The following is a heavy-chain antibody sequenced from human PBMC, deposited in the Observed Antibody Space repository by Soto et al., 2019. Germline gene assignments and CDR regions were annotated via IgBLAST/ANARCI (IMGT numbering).Heavy chain of an antibody. V-gene: IGHV3-48*02. Sequence: EVQLVESGGGLVQPGGSLRLSCAASGFTLSSYSMNWVRQAPGKGLEWVSYISSSSSTIYYAYSVKGRITISRDNAKISLYMQSNSVLDEDMAGYYCAREGPIGVVPAAIPGYYYYYCMGVWGQGTTVTVSS. CDR3: AREGPIGVVPAAIPGYYYYYCMGV. J-gene: IGHJ6*02. CDR2: ISSSSSTI. CDR1: GFTLSSYS. D-gene: IGHD2-2*01.